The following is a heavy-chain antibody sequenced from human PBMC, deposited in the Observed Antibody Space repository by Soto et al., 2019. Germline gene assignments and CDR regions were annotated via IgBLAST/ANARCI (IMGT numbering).Heavy chain of an antibody. V-gene: IGHV4-59*08. Sequence: SETLSLTCTVSGGSISSYYWSWIRQPPGKGLEWIGYIYYSGSTNYNPSLKSRVTISVDTSKNQFSLKLSSVTAADTAVYYCARLADYYDSSGYPPNNWFDPWGQGTLVTVSS. CDR1: GGSISSYY. J-gene: IGHJ5*02. CDR3: ARLADYYDSSGYPPNNWFDP. CDR2: IYYSGST. D-gene: IGHD3-22*01.